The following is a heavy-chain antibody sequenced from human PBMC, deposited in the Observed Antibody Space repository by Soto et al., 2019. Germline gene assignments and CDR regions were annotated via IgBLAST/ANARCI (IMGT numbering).Heavy chain of an antibody. CDR1: VFTVSSYW. V-gene: IGHV3-74*01. J-gene: IGHJ6*02. D-gene: IGHD6-13*01. CDR3: ARVLAAAGTYYYYGMDV. Sequence: GSLRLDGAAPVFTVSSYWMHWVRQAPGKGLVWVSRINSDGSSTSYADSVKGRFTISRDNAKNTLYLQMNSLRAEDTAVYYCARVLAAAGTYYYYGMDVWGQGTTVTVSS. CDR2: INSDGSST.